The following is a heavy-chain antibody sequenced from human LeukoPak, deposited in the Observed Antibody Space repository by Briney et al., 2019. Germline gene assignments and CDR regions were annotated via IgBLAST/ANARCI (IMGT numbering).Heavy chain of an antibody. D-gene: IGHD3-10*01. CDR3: ARGFHAVSVPTMGISDY. J-gene: IGHJ4*02. CDR1: GYTFTSYD. CDR2: MNPNSGNT. V-gene: IGHV1-8*01. Sequence: ASVKVSCKASGYTFTSYDINWVRQATGQGPEWMGWMNPNSGNTGYAQKFQGRVTMTRNTSISTAYMELSSLRSEDTAVYYCARGFHAVSVPTMGISDYWGQGTLVTVSS.